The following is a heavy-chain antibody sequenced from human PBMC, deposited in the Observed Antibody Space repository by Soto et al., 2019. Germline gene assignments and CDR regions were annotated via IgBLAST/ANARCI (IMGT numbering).Heavy chain of an antibody. V-gene: IGHV3-7*01. CDR3: ARVAGRCSTTACELYGMDV. Sequence: PGGSLRLSCVISGFTFSHYWMTWVRKAPGKGLDWVANIKPDGTEKYYVDSVKGRFTISRDNARNTLYLQVNSLRVEDTAVYYCARVAGRCSTTACELYGMDVWGQGTTVTVSS. CDR1: GFTFSHYW. CDR2: IKPDGTEK. D-gene: IGHD2-2*01. J-gene: IGHJ6*02.